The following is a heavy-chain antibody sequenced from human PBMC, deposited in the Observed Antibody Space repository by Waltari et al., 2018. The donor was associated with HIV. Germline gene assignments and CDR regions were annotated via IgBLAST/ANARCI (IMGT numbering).Heavy chain of an antibody. CDR1: GGSFSGYY. V-gene: IGHV4-34*01. CDR3: ASGLDY. CDR2: INHSGST. Sequence: QVQLQQWGAGLLKPSETLSLTCAVSGGSFSGYYWSWIRQPPGKGLEWIGEINHSGSTNYNPSLKSRVTISVDTSKNQFSLKLSSVTAADTAVYYCASGLDYWGQGTLVTVSS. J-gene: IGHJ4*02.